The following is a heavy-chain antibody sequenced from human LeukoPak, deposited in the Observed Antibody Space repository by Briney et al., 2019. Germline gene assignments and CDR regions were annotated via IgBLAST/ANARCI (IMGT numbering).Heavy chain of an antibody. CDR1: GYSISSGYY. Sequence: SETLSLTCTVSGYSISSGYYWGWIRQPPGKGLEWIGSIYHSGSTYYNPSLKSRVTISVDRSKNQFSLKLSSVTAADTAVYYCARGYCSGGSCYSSYYYSYMDVWGKGTTVTVSS. D-gene: IGHD2-15*01. J-gene: IGHJ6*03. CDR2: IYHSGST. V-gene: IGHV4-38-2*02. CDR3: ARGYCSGGSCYSSYYYSYMDV.